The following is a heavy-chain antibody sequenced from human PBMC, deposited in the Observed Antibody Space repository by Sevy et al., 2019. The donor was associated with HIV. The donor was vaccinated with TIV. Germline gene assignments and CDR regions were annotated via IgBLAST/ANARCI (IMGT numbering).Heavy chain of an antibody. CDR2: IYIGHNT. J-gene: IGHJ4*02. CDR3: ARGKHVSDYYGSFDY. D-gene: IGHD3-3*01. Sequence: GGSLRLSCAASGLSVSDNFMSWVRQAPGKGLEWVSVIYIGHNTYYADSVKGRFTISRDNAENTLFLQMNSLRVEDPAVYYCARGKHVSDYYGSFDYWGQGTLVTVSS. V-gene: IGHV3-53*01. CDR1: GLSVSDNF.